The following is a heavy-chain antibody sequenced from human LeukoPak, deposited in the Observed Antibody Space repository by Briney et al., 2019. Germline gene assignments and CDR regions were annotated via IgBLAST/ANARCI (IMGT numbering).Heavy chain of an antibody. J-gene: IGHJ4*02. CDR1: GFTFSSYA. D-gene: IGHD6-13*01. CDR2: ISGSGGST. CDR3: AKDPQASSSIPYDFDY. V-gene: IGHV3-23*01. Sequence: GGSLRLSCAASGFTFSSYAMSWVRQAPGKGLEWVSAISGSGGSTYYADSVKGRFTISRDNSKNTLYLQMNSLRAEDTAVYYCAKDPQASSSIPYDFDYWGQGTLVTVSS.